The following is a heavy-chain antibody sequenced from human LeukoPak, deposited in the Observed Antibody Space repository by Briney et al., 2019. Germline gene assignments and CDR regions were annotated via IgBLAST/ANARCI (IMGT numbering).Heavy chain of an antibody. CDR1: GDSISTGGYF. D-gene: IGHD1-1*01. CDR2: IYHSGST. Sequence: SETLSLTCTVSGDSISTGGYFWSWIRQPPGKGLEWIGSIYHSGSTYYNPSLKSRVTISVDTSKNQFSLKLSSVTAADTAVYYCARGGTGNWFDPWGQGTLVTVSS. CDR3: ARGGTGNWFDP. V-gene: IGHV4-38-2*02. J-gene: IGHJ5*02.